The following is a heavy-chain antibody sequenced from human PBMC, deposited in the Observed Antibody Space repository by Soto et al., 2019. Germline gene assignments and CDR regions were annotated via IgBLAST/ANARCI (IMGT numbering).Heavy chain of an antibody. CDR1: GFSLSTSGVG. J-gene: IGHJ1*01. CDR2: IYWDDDE. CDR3: AHRLSTLTQAEYFQH. V-gene: IGHV2-5*02. Sequence: QITLKESGPTLVKPTQTLTLTCTFSGFSLSTSGVGVGWIRQPPGKTLEWLAIIYWDDDERYPPSLRSRLTIAKDTSKNQVVLTMTNMDPVDTATYFCAHRLSTLTQAEYFQHWGQGTLVTVSS. D-gene: IGHD4-17*01.